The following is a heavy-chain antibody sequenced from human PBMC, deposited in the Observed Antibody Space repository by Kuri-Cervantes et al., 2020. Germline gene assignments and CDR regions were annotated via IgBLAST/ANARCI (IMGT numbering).Heavy chain of an antibody. D-gene: IGHD3-22*01. CDR2: INWNSGSI. J-gene: IGHJ4*02. V-gene: IGHV3-9*01. CDR1: GFTFDDYA. Sequence: GGSLRLSCAASGFTFDDYAMYWVRQAPGKGLEWVSGINWNSGSINYADSVKGRFTISRDNAKNSLYLQMNSPRAEDTALYYCAKADYYDSSGLDYWGQGTLVTVSS. CDR3: AKADYYDSSGLDY.